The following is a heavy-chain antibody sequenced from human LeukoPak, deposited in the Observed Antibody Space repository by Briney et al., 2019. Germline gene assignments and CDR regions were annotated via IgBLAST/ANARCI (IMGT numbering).Heavy chain of an antibody. CDR1: GYTFTTYG. CDR2: ISTYDDNI. V-gene: IGHV1-18*01. CDR3: ARETYSNILTGTDY. J-gene: IGHJ4*02. D-gene: IGHD3-9*01. Sequence: ASVKVSCKASGYTFTTYGLSWVRQPPGQGLGWLGWISTYDDNIKYAQSLQSRRTQLIDTAKSTAYMELSSLTSHDTAVYYFARETYSNILTGTDYWGPGTLVTVSS.